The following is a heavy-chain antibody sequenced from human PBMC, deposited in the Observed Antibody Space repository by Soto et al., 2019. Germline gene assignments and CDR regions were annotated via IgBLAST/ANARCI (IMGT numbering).Heavy chain of an antibody. Sequence: SGPTLVNPTETLTLTCTVSGFSLSNARMGVSWIRQPPGKALEWLAHIFSNDEKSYSTSLKSRLTISKDTSKSQVVLTMTNMDPVDTATYYCARSLTDTIFGVVANNWFDPWGQGTLVTVSS. CDR1: GFSLSNARMG. CDR3: ARSLTDTIFGVVANNWFDP. J-gene: IGHJ5*02. CDR2: IFSNDEK. V-gene: IGHV2-26*01. D-gene: IGHD3-3*01.